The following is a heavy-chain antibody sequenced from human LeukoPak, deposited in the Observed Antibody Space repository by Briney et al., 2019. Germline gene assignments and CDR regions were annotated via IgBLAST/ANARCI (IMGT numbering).Heavy chain of an antibody. J-gene: IGHJ4*02. D-gene: IGHD5-24*01. CDR1: GGSISSYY. V-gene: IGHV4-59*01. Sequence: PSETLSLTCNVSGGSISSYYWSWIRQPPGKGLEWIGYIYHSGSTNYNPSLKSRATMSVDTSKNQSSLKLRSVTAADTAVYFCARSKVEMATIWDYWGQGTLVSVSS. CDR2: IYHSGST. CDR3: ARSKVEMATIWDY.